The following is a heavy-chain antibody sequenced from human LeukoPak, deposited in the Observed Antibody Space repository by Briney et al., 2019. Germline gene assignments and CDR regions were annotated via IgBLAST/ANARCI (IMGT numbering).Heavy chain of an antibody. Sequence: SETLSLTCTVSGGSISSSSYSWGWIRQPPGKGLEWIGRIYYSGTTYYNPSLKSRVTISVDTSKIQFSLKLRSVAATDTAVYFCARLRFDFWSGYTHPYFDYWGQGTLVTVSS. CDR3: ARLRFDFWSGYTHPYFDY. J-gene: IGHJ4*02. CDR1: GGSISSSSYS. D-gene: IGHD3-3*01. V-gene: IGHV4-39*01. CDR2: IYYSGTT.